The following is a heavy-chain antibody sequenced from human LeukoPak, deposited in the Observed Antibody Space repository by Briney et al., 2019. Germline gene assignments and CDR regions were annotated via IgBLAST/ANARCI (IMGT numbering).Heavy chain of an antibody. V-gene: IGHV3-23*01. CDR1: GFTFSSYA. CDR3: AKSPPSDPTTPYYGDGYFQH. D-gene: IGHD4-17*01. CDR2: ISGSGGST. Sequence: GGSLRLSCAASGFTFSSYAMSWVRQAPGKGLEWVSAISGSGGSTYYADSVKGRFTISRDNSKNTLYLQMNSLRAEDTAVYYCAKSPPSDPTTPYYGDGYFQHWGQGTLVTVSS. J-gene: IGHJ1*01.